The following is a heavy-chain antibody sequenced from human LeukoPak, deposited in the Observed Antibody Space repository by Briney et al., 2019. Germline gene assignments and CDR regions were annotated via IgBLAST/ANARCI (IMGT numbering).Heavy chain of an antibody. D-gene: IGHD6-13*01. CDR2: INHSGST. CDR1: GRSFSGYY. Sequence: PSETLSLTCAVYGRSFSGYYWSWIRQPPGKGLEWLGEINHSGSTNYNPSLKSRVTISVDTSKNQFSLKLSSVTAADTAVYYCARSDIATAGAPFDYWGQGTLVTVSS. V-gene: IGHV4-34*01. CDR3: ARSDIATAGAPFDY. J-gene: IGHJ4*02.